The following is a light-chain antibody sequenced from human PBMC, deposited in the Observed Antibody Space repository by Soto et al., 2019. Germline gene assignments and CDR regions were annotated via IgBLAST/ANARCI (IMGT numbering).Light chain of an antibody. CDR2: GNN. CDR1: NSNIGADYG. J-gene: IGLJ3*02. Sequence: QSVLTQPPSVSGAPGQRVPISCTGTNSNIGADYGVQWYQQFPGTAHKLLIYGNNNRPSGVSDRFSGSKSATSASLAITGLRPGDEADYYCQSYDSNLVGLVVGAGTKLTVL. CDR3: QSYDSNLVGLV. V-gene: IGLV1-40*01.